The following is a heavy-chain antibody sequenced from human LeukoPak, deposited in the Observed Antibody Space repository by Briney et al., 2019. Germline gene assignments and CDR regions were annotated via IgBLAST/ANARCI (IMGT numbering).Heavy chain of an antibody. J-gene: IGHJ4*02. D-gene: IGHD1-1*01. Sequence: GGSLRLSCAASGFTFSSYNMNWVRQAPGKGLEWVSSISHSSSDIYYADSVQGRFTISRDNAKNSLYLQMNSLRAEDMAVYYCARDNSRNDLEYWGQGTLVTVSS. CDR3: ARDNSRNDLEY. CDR2: ISHSSSDI. CDR1: GFTFSSYN. V-gene: IGHV3-21*01.